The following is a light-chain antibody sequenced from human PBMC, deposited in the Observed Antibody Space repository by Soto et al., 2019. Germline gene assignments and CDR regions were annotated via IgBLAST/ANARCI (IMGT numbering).Light chain of an antibody. V-gene: IGKV1-5*03. Sequence: DIQMTQAPSTLSASVGDSVTITCRASQTICCWVAWYQQKPGKAPKLLIYKASDLERGVPSRFSGGGSGTEFIHAIRSLQPDEFATYYCQQYRGTFGPGTKDDVK. CDR2: KAS. CDR3: QQYRGT. CDR1: QTICCW. J-gene: IGKJ3*01.